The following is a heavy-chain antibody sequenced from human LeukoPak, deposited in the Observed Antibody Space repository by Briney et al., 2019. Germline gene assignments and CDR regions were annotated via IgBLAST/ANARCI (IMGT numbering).Heavy chain of an antibody. CDR3: ARGGSYSCFDL. J-gene: IGHJ5*02. V-gene: IGHV1-8*03. CDR1: GYTFTSYD. CDR2: INPTSRNS. D-gene: IGHD3-10*01. Sequence: AAVKVSCKASGYTFTSYDINWGRQAAGQGLGGMGCINPTSRNSRYAHVFPGTVPIPRNTSIRTAYMALSNLRSEDTAVYYCARGGSYSCFDLWGQGTLVTVSS.